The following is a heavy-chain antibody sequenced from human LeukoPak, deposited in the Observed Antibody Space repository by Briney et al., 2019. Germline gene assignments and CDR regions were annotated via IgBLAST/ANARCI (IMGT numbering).Heavy chain of an antibody. CDR2: IQYDGNEK. D-gene: IGHD2-15*01. V-gene: IGHV3-30*02. CDR1: GFTFRSNA. Sequence: GGSLRLSCAASGFTFRSNAMHWARQAPGKGLEWVTFIQYDGNEKYYADSVKGRFTISRDNSKSTLYLQINSLRVEDTALYYCARERDRRGYFDYWGQGTRVTVSS. CDR3: ARERDRRGYFDY. J-gene: IGHJ4*02.